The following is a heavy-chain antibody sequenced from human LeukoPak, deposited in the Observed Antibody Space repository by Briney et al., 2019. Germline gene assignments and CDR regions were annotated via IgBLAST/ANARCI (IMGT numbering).Heavy chain of an antibody. CDR1: GSTFSGSA. CDR3: TRGWDSSGWYDDAFDI. V-gene: IGHV3-73*01. CDR2: IRSKANSYAT. J-gene: IGHJ3*02. D-gene: IGHD6-19*01. Sequence: PGGSLRLSCAASGSTFSGSAMHWVRQASGKGLEWVGRIRSKANSYATAYAASVKGRFTISRDDSKNTAYLQMNTLKTEDTAVYYCTRGWDSSGWYDDAFDIWGQGTMVTVSS.